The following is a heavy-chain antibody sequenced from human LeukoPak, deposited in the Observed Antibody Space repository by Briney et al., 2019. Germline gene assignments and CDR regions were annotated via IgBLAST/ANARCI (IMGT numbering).Heavy chain of an antibody. CDR2: IYYSGST. Sequence: SETLSLTCTVSGASVSSGYYYWSWIRQPPGKGLEWIGYIYYSGSTDYYPSLKSRVTLSIETSKNQFSLTLGSVSAADTAVYYCARMEARVGGTTGPRGFDSWGQGTLVTVSS. V-gene: IGHV4-61*01. CDR3: ARMEARVGGTTGPRGFDS. CDR1: GASVSSGYYY. D-gene: IGHD1-26*01. J-gene: IGHJ4*02.